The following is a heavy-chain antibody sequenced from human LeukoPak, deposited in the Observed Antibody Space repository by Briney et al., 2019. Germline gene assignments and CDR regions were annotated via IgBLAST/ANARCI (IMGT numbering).Heavy chain of an antibody. D-gene: IGHD2-15*01. J-gene: IGHJ4*02. CDR1: GGSFSGYY. CDR3: AREVGYSNYFDY. CDR2: INHSGST. V-gene: IGHV4-34*01. Sequence: PSETLSLTCAVYGGSFSGYYWSWIRQPPGKGLEWIGEINHSGSTNYNPSLKSRVTISVDTSRNQFSLKLSSVTAADTAVYYCAREVGYSNYFDYWSQGTLVTVSS.